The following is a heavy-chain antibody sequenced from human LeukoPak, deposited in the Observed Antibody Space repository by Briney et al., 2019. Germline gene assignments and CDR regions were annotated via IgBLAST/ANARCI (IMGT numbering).Heavy chain of an antibody. CDR1: GFTFSSYW. V-gene: IGHV3-74*01. CDR2: IISDGSST. CDR3: ARDPPYYYDSSGYLDY. D-gene: IGHD3-22*01. J-gene: IGHJ4*02. Sequence: GGSLRLSCAASGFTFSSYWMHWVRQAPGKGLVWASRIISDGSSTSYADSVKGRFTISRDNAKNTLYLQMNSLRAEDTAVYYCARDPPYYYDSSGYLDYWGQGTLVTVSS.